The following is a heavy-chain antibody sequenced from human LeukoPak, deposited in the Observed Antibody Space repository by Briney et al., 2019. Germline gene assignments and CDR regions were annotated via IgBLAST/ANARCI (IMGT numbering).Heavy chain of an antibody. CDR2: ISYDGSNK. Sequence: GGSLRLSCAASGFTFSSYAMHWVRQAPGKGLEWVAVISYDGSNKYYADSVKGRFTISRDNSKNTLYLQMNSLRAEDTAVYYCAREGDYDFWSGYSKHFDYWGQGTLVTVSS. CDR1: GFTFSSYA. V-gene: IGHV3-30*01. J-gene: IGHJ4*02. CDR3: AREGDYDFWSGYSKHFDY. D-gene: IGHD3-3*01.